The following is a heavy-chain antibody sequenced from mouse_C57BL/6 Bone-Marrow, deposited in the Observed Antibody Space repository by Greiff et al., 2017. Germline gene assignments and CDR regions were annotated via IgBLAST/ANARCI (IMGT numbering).Heavy chain of an antibody. CDR1: GYSITSGYY. Sequence: EVQLKQSGPGLVQPSQSLSLTCSVTGYSITSGYYWNWIRQFPGNKLEWMGYISYDGSNNYNPSLKNRISITRDTSKNQFFLKLNAVTTEDTATYYCARGDYWGQGTTLTVSS. V-gene: IGHV3-6*01. CDR3: ARGDY. CDR2: ISYDGSN. J-gene: IGHJ2*01.